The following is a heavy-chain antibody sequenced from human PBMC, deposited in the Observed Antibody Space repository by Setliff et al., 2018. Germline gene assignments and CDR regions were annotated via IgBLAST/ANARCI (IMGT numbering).Heavy chain of an antibody. D-gene: IGHD2-21*01. Sequence: GGSLRLSCAASGFTFSTYWMSWVRQAPGKGLEWVANINQYGSEKYYADSGRGRLTVSRDESKNTVFLEMNSLRVDDTATYYCAREGLTGPVVISVAYYFDSWGQGTVVTVSS. CDR1: GFTFSTYW. CDR3: AREGLTGPVVISVAYYFDS. CDR2: INQYGSEK. V-gene: IGHV3-7*01. J-gene: IGHJ4*02.